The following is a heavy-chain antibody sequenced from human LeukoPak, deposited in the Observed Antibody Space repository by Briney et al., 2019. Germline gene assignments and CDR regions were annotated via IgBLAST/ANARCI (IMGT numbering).Heavy chain of an antibody. J-gene: IGHJ4*02. CDR3: TTDHVGATVEFDS. V-gene: IGHV3-9*01. D-gene: IGHD1-26*01. CDR2: ISWNSGSI. Sequence: GGSLRLSCAASGFTFDDYAMHWVRQAPGKGLEWVSGISWNSGSIGYADSVRGRFTISRDNAKNSLYLQMDSLRAEDTAIYYCTTDHVGATVEFDSWGQGTLVTVSS. CDR1: GFTFDDYA.